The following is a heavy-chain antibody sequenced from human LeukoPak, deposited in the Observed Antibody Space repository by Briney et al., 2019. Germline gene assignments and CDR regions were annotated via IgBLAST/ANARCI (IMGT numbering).Heavy chain of an antibody. D-gene: IGHD3-22*01. J-gene: IGHJ4*02. Sequence: GGSLRLSCAASGFTFSDYTMNWVRLAPGKGLEWVAFISSSSGYTYYADSVKGRFTVSRDNSKNTLYLQMNSLRAEDTAVYYCAREEYDSSGYDYWGQGTLVTVSS. CDR3: AREEYDSSGYDY. CDR2: ISSSSGYT. CDR1: GFTFSDYT. V-gene: IGHV3-21*01.